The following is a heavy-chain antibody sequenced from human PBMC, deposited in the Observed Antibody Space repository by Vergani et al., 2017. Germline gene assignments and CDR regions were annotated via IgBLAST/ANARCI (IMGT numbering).Heavy chain of an antibody. CDR3: AKVGRSEGAGTFGAFDI. CDR1: GFTFIMHA. D-gene: IGHD6-13*01. J-gene: IGHJ3*02. V-gene: IGHV3-23*01. CDR2: LSASDRRT. Sequence: EVQLLESGGDLVQPGGSLRLSCAASGFTFIMHAMSWVRQAPGKGLEWVSTLSASDRRTHYAASVKGRVTISRDISKNTLFLHMNSLRPEDXAVYYCAKVGRSEGAGTFGAFDIWGQGTMVTVSS.